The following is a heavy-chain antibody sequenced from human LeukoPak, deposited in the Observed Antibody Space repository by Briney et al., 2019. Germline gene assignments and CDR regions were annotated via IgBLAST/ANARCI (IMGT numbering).Heavy chain of an antibody. J-gene: IGHJ4*02. CDR2: IYYSGGT. V-gene: IGHV4-59*01. CDR1: GGSISSYY. Sequence: SETLSLTCTVSGGSISSYYWSWIRQPPGKGLEWIGYIYYSGGTNYNPSLKSRVTISVDTSKNQFSLKLSSVTAADTAVYYCARVTAAGVGYWGQGTLVTVSS. D-gene: IGHD6-13*01. CDR3: ARVTAAGVGY.